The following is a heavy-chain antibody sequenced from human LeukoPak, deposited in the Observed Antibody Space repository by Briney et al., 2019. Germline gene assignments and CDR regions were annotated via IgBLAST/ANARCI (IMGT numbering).Heavy chain of an antibody. V-gene: IGHV4-59*08. D-gene: IGHD3-10*01. CDR3: ERRGRLDYASGVNYVFDI. CDR1: GGSISSYY. Sequence: SETLSLTCTVSGGSISSYYWSWIRQPPGKGLEWIGYIFDSGSTNYNPSLKSRGTISIDTSNDQFSLKLSSVTAADAAVYYCERRGRLDYASGVNYVFDIWGQRTMVTVSS. CDR2: IFDSGST. J-gene: IGHJ3*02.